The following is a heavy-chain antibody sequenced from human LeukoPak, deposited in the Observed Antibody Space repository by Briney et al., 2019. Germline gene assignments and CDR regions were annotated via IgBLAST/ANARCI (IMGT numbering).Heavy chain of an antibody. D-gene: IGHD4-17*01. CDR3: ARGSGYGDSPGLH. Sequence: ASVKVSCKASGYTFTNFGISWVRQAPGQGLEWMGWISAYNGNTNYAQKLQGRITMTRDTSISTAYMVLNSLRSDDTAVYYCARGSGYGDSPGLHWGQGALVTVSS. J-gene: IGHJ4*02. V-gene: IGHV1-18*01. CDR1: GYTFTNFG. CDR2: ISAYNGNT.